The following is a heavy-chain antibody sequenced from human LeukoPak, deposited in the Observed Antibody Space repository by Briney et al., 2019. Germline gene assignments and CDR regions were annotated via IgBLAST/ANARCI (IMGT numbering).Heavy chain of an antibody. J-gene: IGHJ1*01. CDR1: GFTFSSYA. CDR2: ISYDGCNK. D-gene: IGHD3-22*01. Sequence: GGSLRLSCAASGFTFSSYAMHWVRQAPGKGLEWVAVISYDGCNKYYADSVKGRFTISRDNSKNTLYLQMNSLRAEDTAVYYCARPYYSYYYDSSGFQHWGQGTLVTVSS. CDR3: ARPYYSYYYDSSGFQH. V-gene: IGHV3-30*04.